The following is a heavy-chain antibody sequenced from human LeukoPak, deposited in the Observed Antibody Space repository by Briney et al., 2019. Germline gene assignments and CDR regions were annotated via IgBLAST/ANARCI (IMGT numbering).Heavy chain of an antibody. J-gene: IGHJ4*02. V-gene: IGHV4-39*07. CDR2: INHSGST. CDR1: GGSISSSSYY. CDR3: ARRGITMVRGVINYFDY. D-gene: IGHD3-10*01. Sequence: SETLSLTCTVSGGSISSSSYYWSWIRQPPGKGLEWIGEINHSGSTNYNPSLKSRVTISVDTSKNQFSLKLSSVTAADTAVYYCARRGITMVRGVINYFDYWGQGTLVTVSS.